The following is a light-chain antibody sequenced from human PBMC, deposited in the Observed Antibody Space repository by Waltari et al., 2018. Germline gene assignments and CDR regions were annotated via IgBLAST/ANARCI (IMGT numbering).Light chain of an antibody. Sequence: QSVLPQPPSASGTPGQRVTISCSGSTTNLGSNSVHWYQQLPGAAPKLLIYRNDQRPSGVPDRFSGSKTGTSASLAISGLRSEDEADYYCAAWDDSLRGFIMFGGGTKLTVL. J-gene: IGLJ3*02. CDR1: TTNLGSNS. CDR2: RND. CDR3: AAWDDSLRGFIM. V-gene: IGLV1-47*01.